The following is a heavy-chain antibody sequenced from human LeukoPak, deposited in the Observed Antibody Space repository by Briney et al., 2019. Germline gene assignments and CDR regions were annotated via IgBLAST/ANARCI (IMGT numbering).Heavy chain of an antibody. Sequence: SETLSLTCTVSGGSISSSSYYWGWIRQPPGKGLEWIGSIYYSGSTYYNPSLKSRVTISVDTSKNQFSLKMSSVTAADTAVYYCARRVIVVVMSLDAFDIWGQGTMVTVSS. V-gene: IGHV4-39*01. CDR2: IYYSGST. J-gene: IGHJ3*02. CDR3: ARRVIVVVMSLDAFDI. D-gene: IGHD3-22*01. CDR1: GGSISSSSYY.